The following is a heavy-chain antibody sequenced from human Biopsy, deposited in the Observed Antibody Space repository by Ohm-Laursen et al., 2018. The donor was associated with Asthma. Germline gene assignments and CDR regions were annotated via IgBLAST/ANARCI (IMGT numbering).Heavy chain of an antibody. V-gene: IGHV3-30*18. Sequence: SLRLSCAASGFTFCNYGMHWVRQAPGKGLDWVAVISFDGSNKNYTDSVKGRFTISRDNSRNTLHLQMNSLRAEDTAVYYCAKDEWELLEANFDYWGQGTLVTVSP. CDR3: AKDEWELLEANFDY. CDR2: ISFDGSNK. D-gene: IGHD1-26*01. J-gene: IGHJ4*02. CDR1: GFTFCNYG.